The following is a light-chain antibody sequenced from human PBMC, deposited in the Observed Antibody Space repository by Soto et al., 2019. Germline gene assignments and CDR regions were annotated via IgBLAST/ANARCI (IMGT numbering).Light chain of an antibody. J-gene: IGKJ4*01. CDR3: LQDNNYPLT. CDR1: QGIGND. V-gene: IGKV1-6*01. Sequence: AIQMTQSPSSLSASVGDRVTSTCRASQGIGNDLGWYQQKSGKAPKLLIYAASNLQSGVPSRFSGSASGTDFTLTISGLQPEDVATYYCLQDNNYPLTFGGGTKVDIK. CDR2: AAS.